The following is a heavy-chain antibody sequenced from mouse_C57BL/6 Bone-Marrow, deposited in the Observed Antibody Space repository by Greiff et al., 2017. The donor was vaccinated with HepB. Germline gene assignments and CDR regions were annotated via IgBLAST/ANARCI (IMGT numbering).Heavy chain of an antibody. V-gene: IGHV1-55*01. CDR1: GYTFTSYW. J-gene: IGHJ4*01. Sequence: VQLQQSGAELVKPGASVKMSCKASGYTFTSYWITWVKQRPGQGLEWIGDIYPGSGSTNYNEKFKSKATLTVDTSSSTAYMQLSSLTSEDSAVYYCALIYYDYDDGLYYAMDYWGQGTSVTVSS. CDR3: ALIYYDYDDGLYYAMDY. D-gene: IGHD2-4*01. CDR2: IYPGSGST.